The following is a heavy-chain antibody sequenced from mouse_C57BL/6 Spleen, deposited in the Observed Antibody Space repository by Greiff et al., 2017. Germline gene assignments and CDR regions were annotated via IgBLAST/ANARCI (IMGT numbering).Heavy chain of an antibody. J-gene: IGHJ3*01. CDR2: IDPEDGDT. V-gene: IGHV14-1*01. Sequence: EVKLMESGAELVRPGASVKLSCTASGFNIKDYYMHWVKQRPEQGLAWIGRIDPEDGDTEYAPKFQGKATMTADTASNTAYLQLRSLTSEDTAVYYCTRSYYSNYGWFAYWGQGTLVTVSA. CDR1: GFNIKDYY. D-gene: IGHD2-5*01. CDR3: TRSYYSNYGWFAY.